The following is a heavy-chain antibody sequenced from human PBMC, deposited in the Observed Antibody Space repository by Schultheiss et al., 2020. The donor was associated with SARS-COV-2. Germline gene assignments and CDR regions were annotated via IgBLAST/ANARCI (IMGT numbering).Heavy chain of an antibody. CDR1: GFTFDDYG. J-gene: IGHJ6*02. V-gene: IGHV3-20*04. CDR2: INWNGGST. CDR3: TTDPLYYDILTGYYQPYYYYYGMDV. Sequence: GGSLRLSCAASGFTFDDYGMSWVRQAPGKGLEWVSGINWNGGSTGYADSVKGRFTISRDNSKNTLYLQMNSLKTEDTAVYYCTTDPLYYDILTGYYQPYYYYYGMDVWGQGTTVTVSS. D-gene: IGHD3-9*01.